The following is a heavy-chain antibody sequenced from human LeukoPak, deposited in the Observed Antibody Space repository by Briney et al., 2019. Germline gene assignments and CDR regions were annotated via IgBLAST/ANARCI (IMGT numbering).Heavy chain of an antibody. J-gene: IGHJ4*02. CDR2: ISGGSRYT. V-gene: IGHV3-11*05. Sequence: PGGSLRLSCAASGFTFSDYYMSWIRQAPGKGLEXVSYISGGSRYTNYADSVKGRFTISRDNAKNSLYLQMNSLRAEDTAVYYCAREYGSGSCFDFWGQGTLVTVSS. CDR1: GFTFSDYY. CDR3: AREYGSGSCFDF. D-gene: IGHD3-10*01.